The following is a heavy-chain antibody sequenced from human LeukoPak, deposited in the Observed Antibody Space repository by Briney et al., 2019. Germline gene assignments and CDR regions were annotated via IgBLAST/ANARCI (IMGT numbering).Heavy chain of an antibody. D-gene: IGHD2-2*01. CDR1: GYTFTSYG. CDR3: ARGSGVWCSSTSCYFLDY. Sequence: GASVKVSCKASGYTFTSYGISWVRQAPGQGLEWMGWINPNSGGTNYAQKFQGRVTMTRDTSISTAYMELSRLRSDDTAVYYCARGSGVWCSSTSCYFLDYWGQGTLVTASS. V-gene: IGHV1-2*02. CDR2: INPNSGGT. J-gene: IGHJ4*02.